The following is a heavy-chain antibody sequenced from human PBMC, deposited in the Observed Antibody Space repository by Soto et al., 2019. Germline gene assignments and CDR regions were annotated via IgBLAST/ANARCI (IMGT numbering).Heavy chain of an antibody. J-gene: IGHJ5*02. CDR3: ARGHQVVRGVITERSYNWFDP. Sequence: PSETLSLTCAVYGGSFSGYYWSWIRQPPGKGLEWIGEINHSGSTNYNPSLKSRVTISVDTSKNQFSLKLSSVTAADTAVYYCARGHQVVRGVITERSYNWFDPWGQGTLVTVSS. CDR1: GGSFSGYY. CDR2: INHSGST. D-gene: IGHD3-10*01. V-gene: IGHV4-34*01.